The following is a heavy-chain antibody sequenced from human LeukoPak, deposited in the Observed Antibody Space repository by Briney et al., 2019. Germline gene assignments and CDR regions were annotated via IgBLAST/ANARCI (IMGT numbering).Heavy chain of an antibody. CDR2: ISGSGGST. V-gene: IGHV3-23*01. Sequence: QPGGSLRLSCVVSGFTFSSYAMSWVRQAPGKGLEWVSAISGSGGSTYYADSVKGRFTISRDNSKNTLYLQMNSLRAEDTAVYYCAKDRALRYDNYYDSSGSEPMDVWGKGTTVTVSS. D-gene: IGHD3-22*01. CDR1: GFTFSSYA. CDR3: AKDRALRYDNYYDSSGSEPMDV. J-gene: IGHJ6*04.